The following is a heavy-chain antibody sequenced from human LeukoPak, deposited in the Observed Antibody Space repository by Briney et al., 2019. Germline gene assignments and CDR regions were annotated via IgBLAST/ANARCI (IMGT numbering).Heavy chain of an antibody. CDR3: ARDRSYYGSGGGMDV. V-gene: IGHV4-59*12. D-gene: IGHD3-10*01. CDR2: IYNSGST. J-gene: IGHJ6*02. CDR1: GDSISIYY. Sequence: SETLSLTCSVSGDSISIYYWSWIRQPPGKGLEWIGYIYNSGSTNYNPSLKSRVTISVDTSKNQFSLKLSSVTAADTAVYYCARDRSYYGSGGGMDVWGQGTTVTVSS.